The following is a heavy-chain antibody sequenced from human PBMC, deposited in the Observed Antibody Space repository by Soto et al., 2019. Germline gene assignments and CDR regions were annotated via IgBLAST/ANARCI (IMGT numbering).Heavy chain of an antibody. CDR2: INAGNGNT. CDR1: GYTFTSYA. D-gene: IGHD2-15*01. J-gene: IGHJ4*02. V-gene: IGHV1-3*01. CDR3: ARGLPLTMDY. Sequence: QVQLVQSGAEVKKPGASVKVSCKASGYTFTSYAMHWVRQAPGQGLEWMGWINAGNGNTKYSQRFQGRVTITRDTSASTAYMELSSLRSEDTAVFYCARGLPLTMDYWGQGTLVTVSS.